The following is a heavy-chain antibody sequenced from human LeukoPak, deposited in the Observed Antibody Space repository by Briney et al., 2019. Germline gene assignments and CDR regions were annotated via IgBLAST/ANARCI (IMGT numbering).Heavy chain of an antibody. CDR1: GGSFSGYY. CDR2: INHSGST. J-gene: IGHJ4*02. CDR3: ARGGGSSSWYRH. D-gene: IGHD6-13*01. Sequence: SETLSLTCAVYGGSFSGYYWSWIRQPPGKGLEWIGEINHSGSTNYNPSLKSRVTISVDTSKNQFSLRLSSVTAADTAVYYCARGGGSSSWYRHWGQGTLVTVSS. V-gene: IGHV4-34*01.